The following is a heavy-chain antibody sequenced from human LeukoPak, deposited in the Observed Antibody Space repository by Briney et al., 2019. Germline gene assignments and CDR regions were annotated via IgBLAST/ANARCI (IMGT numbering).Heavy chain of an antibody. CDR1: GYTFTTYY. V-gene: IGHV1-69*13. J-gene: IGHJ3*02. D-gene: IGHD1-26*01. CDR2: IIPIFGTA. CDR3: ARDKRELELDI. Sequence: GASVKVSCKASGYTFTTYYMHWVRQAPGQGLEWMGGIIPIFGTANYAQKFQGRVTITADESTSTAYMELSSLRSEDTAVYYCARDKRELELDIWGQGTMVTVSS.